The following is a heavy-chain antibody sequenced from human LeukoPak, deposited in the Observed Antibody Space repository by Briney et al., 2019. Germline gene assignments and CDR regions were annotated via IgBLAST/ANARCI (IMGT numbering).Heavy chain of an antibody. CDR2: IDANNGDT. CDR1: GYTFRGNY. Sequence: GSVKVSCKASGYTFRGNYIHWLRQAPGQGLEWMGWIDANNGDTKSAQKFQGRVTMSRDTSISTAYMDLSSLSPDDAAVYYCARDPSSVTLYFFDYWGHGTLGTVSS. J-gene: IGHJ4*03. D-gene: IGHD4-11*01. V-gene: IGHV1-2*02. CDR3: ARDPSSVTLYFFDY.